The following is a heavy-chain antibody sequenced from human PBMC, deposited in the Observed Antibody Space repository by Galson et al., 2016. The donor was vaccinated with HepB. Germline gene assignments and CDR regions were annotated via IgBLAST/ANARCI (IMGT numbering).Heavy chain of an antibody. Sequence: ETLSLTCAVSGGTISNNNWWSWVRQPPGKGLEWIGEIYHSGSTNYHSESTNYNPSLKSRVTISVDKPKNQLSLKLTSVTAADTAMYYCARGRYGGAASWGQGTLVIVSS. J-gene: IGHJ4*02. V-gene: IGHV4-4*02. CDR3: ARGRYGGAAS. CDR2: IYHSGSTNYHSEST. CDR1: GGTISNNNW. D-gene: IGHD5-12*01.